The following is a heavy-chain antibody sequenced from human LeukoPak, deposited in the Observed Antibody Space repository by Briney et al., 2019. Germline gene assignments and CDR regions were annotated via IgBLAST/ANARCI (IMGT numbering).Heavy chain of an antibody. V-gene: IGHV3-23*01. CDR1: GFTFSSYA. D-gene: IGHD2-15*01. CDR2: ISGSGGST. Sequence: GGSLRLSCAASGFTFSSYAMSWVRQAPGKGLEWVSAISGSGGSTYYADSVKGRFTISRDNSKNTLYLQMNSLRAEDTPVCYCAKDGTRYCSGGSCYSTPYWGQGTLVTVSS. J-gene: IGHJ4*02. CDR3: AKDGTRYCSGGSCYSTPY.